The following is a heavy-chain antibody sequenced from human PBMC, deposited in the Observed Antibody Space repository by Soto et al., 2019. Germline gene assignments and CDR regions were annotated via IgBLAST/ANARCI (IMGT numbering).Heavy chain of an antibody. CDR2: IYHSGST. CDR1: GGSISSSNW. Sequence: QVQLQESGPGLVKPSGTLSLTCAVSGGSISSSNWWSWVRQPPGKGLEWIGEIYHSGSTNYNPSLKSRVTISVDKSKNQFSLKLSSVTAADTAVYYCARDNGGQWHPQDYGMDVWGQGTTVTVSS. V-gene: IGHV4-4*02. D-gene: IGHD6-19*01. J-gene: IGHJ6*02. CDR3: ARDNGGQWHPQDYGMDV.